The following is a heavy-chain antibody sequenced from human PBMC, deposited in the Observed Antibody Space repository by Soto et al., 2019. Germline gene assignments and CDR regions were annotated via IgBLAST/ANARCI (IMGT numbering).Heavy chain of an antibody. Sequence: GGSLRLSCSASGFTFSRCGMHWVRQAPGKGLEYVSAISSNGGSTYYADSVKGRFTISRDNSKNTMFLQMSSLRAEDSAVYYCAKGASDSLNYFDCWGQGTLVTVSS. D-gene: IGHD2-21*02. CDR1: GFTFSRCG. J-gene: IGHJ4*02. V-gene: IGHV3-64D*06. CDR2: ISSNGGST. CDR3: AKGASDSLNYFDC.